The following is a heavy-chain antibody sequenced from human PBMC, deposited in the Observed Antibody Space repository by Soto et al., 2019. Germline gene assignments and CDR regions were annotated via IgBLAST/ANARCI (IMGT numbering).Heavy chain of an antibody. D-gene: IGHD6-13*01. J-gene: IGHJ5*02. V-gene: IGHV4-4*02. CDR3: ARGPDSSSWYGRQGNWFDP. CDR1: GGSISSSNW. Sequence: TSETLSLTCAVSGGSISSSNWWSWVRQPPGKGLEWIGEIYHSGSTNYNPSLKSRVTISVDKSKNQFSLKLSSVTAADTAVYYCARGPDSSSWYGRQGNWFDPWGQGTLVTVSS. CDR2: IYHSGST.